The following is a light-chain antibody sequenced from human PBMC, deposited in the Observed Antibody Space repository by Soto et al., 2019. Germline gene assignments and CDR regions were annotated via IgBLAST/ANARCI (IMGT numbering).Light chain of an antibody. CDR1: QGISSY. J-gene: IGKJ3*01. CDR2: AAS. Sequence: AIRMTQSPSSFSASTGDRVTITCRASQGISSYLAWYQQKPGKAPKLLIYAASTLQSGVTSRFSGSGSGTDFTLTISCLQSEDCATYYCQQYYSYPFTFGPGTKVDIK. V-gene: IGKV1-8*01. CDR3: QQYYSYPFT.